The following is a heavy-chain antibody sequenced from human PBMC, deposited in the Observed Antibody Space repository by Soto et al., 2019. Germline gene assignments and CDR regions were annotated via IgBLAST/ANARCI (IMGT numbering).Heavy chain of an antibody. CDR1: GGSVSSGSYY. Sequence: SETLSLTCTVSGGSVSSGSYYWSWIRQPPGKGLEWIGYIYYSGSTNYNPSLKSRVTISVDTSKNQFSLKLSSVTAADTAVYYCAREPYGVAAADDAFDIWGQGTMVTVSS. CDR3: AREPYGVAAADDAFDI. V-gene: IGHV4-61*01. J-gene: IGHJ3*02. D-gene: IGHD6-13*01. CDR2: IYYSGST.